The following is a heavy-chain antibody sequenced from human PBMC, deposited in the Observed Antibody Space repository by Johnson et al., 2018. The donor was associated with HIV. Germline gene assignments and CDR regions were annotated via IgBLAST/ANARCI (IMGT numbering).Heavy chain of an antibody. CDR3: VSDDYAFHS. CDR1: GFSFRNYW. V-gene: IGHV3-74*01. D-gene: IGHD2-21*02. CDR2: IKSDGTST. Sequence: VQLVESGGGLVQPGGSLRLSCAVSGFSFRNYWMEWVRQAPGKGLVWVSRIKSDGTSTTYADSVRGRFTISRDNANNTLYLEMKSLRADDTAVYYCVSDDYAFHSWGQGTMVTVSS. J-gene: IGHJ3*02.